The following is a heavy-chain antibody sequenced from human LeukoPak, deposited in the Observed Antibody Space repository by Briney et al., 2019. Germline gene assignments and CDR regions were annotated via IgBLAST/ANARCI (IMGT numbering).Heavy chain of an antibody. CDR3: ARDYYDSSGYYYCLDY. CDR1: GFTFSSYG. V-gene: IGHV3-33*01. J-gene: IGHJ4*02. CDR2: IWYDGSNK. D-gene: IGHD3-22*01. Sequence: GGSLRLSCAASGFTFSSYGMHWVRQAPGKGLEWVAVIWYDGSNKYYADSVKGRFTISRDNSKNTLYLQMNSLRAEDTAVYYCARDYYDSSGYYYCLDYWGQGTLVTVSS.